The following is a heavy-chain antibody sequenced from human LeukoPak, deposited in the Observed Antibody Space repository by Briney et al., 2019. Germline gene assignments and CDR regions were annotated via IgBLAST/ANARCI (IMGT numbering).Heavy chain of an antibody. V-gene: IGHV3-23*01. CDR1: GFIFSNNG. J-gene: IGHJ4*02. CDR2: ISGSGGST. Sequence: GGSLRLSCAASGFIFSNNGMSWLRQAPGKGLEWVSVISGSGGSTYYADSVKGRFTISRDNSKNTLYLQINSLRAEDTAVYYCAKDPSVYHGDYIIRWGQGTLVTVSS. CDR3: AKDPSVYHGDYIIR. D-gene: IGHD4-17*01.